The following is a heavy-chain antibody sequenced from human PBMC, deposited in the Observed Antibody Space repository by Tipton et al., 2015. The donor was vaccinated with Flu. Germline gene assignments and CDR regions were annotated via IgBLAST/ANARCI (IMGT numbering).Heavy chain of an antibody. J-gene: IGHJ4*02. CDR3: ARGHYDRSGFYRDS. CDR1: GYTFARYW. D-gene: IGHD3-22*01. CDR2: IYPGDSDT. V-gene: IGHV5-51*01. Sequence: VQLVQSGAEVKKPGESLKISCEGSGYTFARYWIAWVRQMPGKGLEWMGIIYPGDSDTRYGPSFRGQVAISADKSISTAYLHWGSLKASDTAMYYCARGHYDRSGFYRDSWGQGTLVAVSS.